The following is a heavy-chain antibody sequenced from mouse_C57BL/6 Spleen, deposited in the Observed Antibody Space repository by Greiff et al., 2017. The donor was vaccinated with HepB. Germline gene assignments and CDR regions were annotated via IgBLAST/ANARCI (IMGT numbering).Heavy chain of an antibody. CDR3: ARITTVVGDWYFDV. Sequence: LVESGAELVKPGASVKISCKASGYAFSSYWMNWVKQRPGKGLEWIGQIYPGDGDTNYNGQFKGKATLTADKSSSTAYMQLSSLTSEDSAVYFCARITTVVGDWYFDVWGTGTTVTVSS. CDR2: IYPGDGDT. V-gene: IGHV1-80*01. D-gene: IGHD1-1*01. J-gene: IGHJ1*03. CDR1: GYAFSSYW.